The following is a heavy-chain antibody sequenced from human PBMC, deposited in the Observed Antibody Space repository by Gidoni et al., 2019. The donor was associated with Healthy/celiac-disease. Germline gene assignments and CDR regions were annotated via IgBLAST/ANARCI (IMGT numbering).Heavy chain of an antibody. Sequence: EVQLVETGGGLLQPGVSLRLSCAASGFSVSSNYMSWVRQAPGKGLECVSVIYSGGSTYYADSVKGRFTISRDNSKNTLYLQMNSLRAEDTAVYYCASLPGSKSSYYFDYWGQGTLVTVSS. J-gene: IGHJ4*02. V-gene: IGHV3-53*02. CDR3: ASLPGSKSSYYFDY. CDR2: IYSGGST. CDR1: GFSVSSNY. D-gene: IGHD1-1*01.